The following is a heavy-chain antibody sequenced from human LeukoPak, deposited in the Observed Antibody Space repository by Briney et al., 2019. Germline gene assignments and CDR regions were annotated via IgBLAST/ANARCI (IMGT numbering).Heavy chain of an antibody. CDR2: IKGTGLTT. J-gene: IGHJ6*03. CDR3: ARAGELRYMDV. CDR1: GFTFSDYY. D-gene: IGHD3-16*01. Sequence: GGSLRLSCAASGFTFSDYYMSWIRQAPGKGLEWVSTIKGTGLTTYYADSLKGRFTISRDNAKNSLFLQMSSLRADDTARYYCARAGELRYMDVWGKGTAVTVSS. V-gene: IGHV3-11*04.